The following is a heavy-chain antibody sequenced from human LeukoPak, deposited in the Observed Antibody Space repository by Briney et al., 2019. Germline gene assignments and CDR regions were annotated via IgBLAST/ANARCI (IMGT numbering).Heavy chain of an antibody. J-gene: IGHJ6*03. Sequence: GASVKVSCKASGYTFTSYGISWVRQAPGQGLVWMGWISAYNGNTNYAQKLQGRVTMTTDTSTSTAYMELRSLRSDDTAVYYCARVARGYDILTGYYYYMDVWGKGTTVTVSS. V-gene: IGHV1-18*01. CDR2: ISAYNGNT. CDR3: ARVARGYDILTGYYYYMDV. CDR1: GYTFTSYG. D-gene: IGHD3-9*01.